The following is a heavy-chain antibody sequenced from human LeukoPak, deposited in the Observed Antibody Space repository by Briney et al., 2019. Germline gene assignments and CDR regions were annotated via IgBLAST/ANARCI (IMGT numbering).Heavy chain of an antibody. Sequence: SETLSLTCAVYGGSFSGYYWSWIRQPPGKGLEWIGEINHSGSTNYNPSLKSRVTISVDTSKNQSSLKLSSVTAADTAVYYCASLSSGWYGDFDYWGQGTLVTVSS. D-gene: IGHD6-19*01. CDR3: ASLSSGWYGDFDY. V-gene: IGHV4-34*01. J-gene: IGHJ4*02. CDR1: GGSFSGYY. CDR2: INHSGST.